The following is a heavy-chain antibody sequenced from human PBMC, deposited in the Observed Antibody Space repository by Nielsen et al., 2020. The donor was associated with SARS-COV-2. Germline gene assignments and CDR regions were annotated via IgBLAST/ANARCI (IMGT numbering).Heavy chain of an antibody. Sequence: WILQPPGKGLEWVAVISYDGSNKYYADSVKGRFTISRDNSKNTLYLQMNSLRAEDTAVYYCARDPSYPSILRFPYYFDYWGQGTLVTVSS. CDR3: ARDPSYPSILRFPYYFDY. CDR2: ISYDGSNK. V-gene: IGHV3-30-3*01. D-gene: IGHD3-3*01. J-gene: IGHJ4*02.